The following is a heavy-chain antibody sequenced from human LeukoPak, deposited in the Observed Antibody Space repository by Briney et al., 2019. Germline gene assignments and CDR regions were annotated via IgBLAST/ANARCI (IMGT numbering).Heavy chain of an antibody. CDR2: ISAYNGNT. Sequence: ASVKVSCKASGYTFTGYYMHWVRQAPGQGLEWMGWISAYNGNTNYAQKLQGRVTMTTDTSTSTANMELRSLRSDDTAVYYCARDGVRWELPSAFDIWGQGTMVTVSS. CDR3: ARDGVRWELPSAFDI. J-gene: IGHJ3*02. CDR1: GYTFTGYY. V-gene: IGHV1-18*04. D-gene: IGHD1-26*01.